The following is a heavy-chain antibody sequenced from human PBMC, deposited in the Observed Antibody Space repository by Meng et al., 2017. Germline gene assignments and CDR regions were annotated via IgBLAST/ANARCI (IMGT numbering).Heavy chain of an antibody. CDR3: ARGFSVGYDSSGYYYVPPHFDY. J-gene: IGHJ4*02. Sequence: SETLSLTCTVSGGSISSYYWSWIRQPAGKGLEWIGRIYTSGSTNYNPSLKSRVTMSVDTSKNQFSLKLSSVTAADTAVYYCARGFSVGYDSSGYYYVPPHFDYWGQGTLVTVSS. CDR1: GGSISSYY. V-gene: IGHV4-4*07. D-gene: IGHD3-22*01. CDR2: IYTSGST.